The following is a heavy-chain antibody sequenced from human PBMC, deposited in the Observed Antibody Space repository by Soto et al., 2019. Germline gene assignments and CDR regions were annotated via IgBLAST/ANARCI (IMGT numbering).Heavy chain of an antibody. D-gene: IGHD2-21*01. CDR2: IYYTGIT. CDR1: GGSVSGVDYF. Sequence: SETLSLTCTVSGGSVSGVDYFWSWIRQSPGKGLEWIGYIYYTGITHLNPSLKSRLTMAVDTSKNEFSLKLASVSAADTAVYFCAREERKGIISWFDPWGQGTPVTVSS. CDR3: AREERKGIISWFDP. V-gene: IGHV4-30-4*01. J-gene: IGHJ5*02.